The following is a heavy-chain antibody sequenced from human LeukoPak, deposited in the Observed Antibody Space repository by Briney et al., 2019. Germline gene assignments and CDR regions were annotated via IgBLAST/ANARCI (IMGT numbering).Heavy chain of an antibody. CDR3: ARSYSYGYYYYYGMDV. V-gene: IGHV1-69*02. D-gene: IGHD5-18*01. Sequence: ASVKVSCKASGGTFSSYTISWVRQAPGQGLEWMGMIIPILGITNYAQKFQGRVTITADKSTSTAYMELSSLRSEDTAVYYCARSYSYGYYYYYGMDVWGKGTTVTVSS. J-gene: IGHJ6*04. CDR1: GGTFSSYT. CDR2: IIPILGIT.